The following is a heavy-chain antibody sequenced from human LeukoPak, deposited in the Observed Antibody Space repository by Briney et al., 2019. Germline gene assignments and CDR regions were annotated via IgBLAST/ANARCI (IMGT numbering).Heavy chain of an antibody. J-gene: IGHJ4*02. CDR3: ARDAVIPGYGIDY. D-gene: IGHD3-16*02. CDR2: ISYDGSNK. Sequence: PGGSLRLSCAASGFTFSSCAMHWVRQAPGKGLEWVAVISYDGSNKYYADSVKGRFTIPRDNSKNTLYLQMNSLRAEDTAVYYCARDAVIPGYGIDYWGQGTLVTVSS. V-gene: IGHV3-30*04. CDR1: GFTFSSCA.